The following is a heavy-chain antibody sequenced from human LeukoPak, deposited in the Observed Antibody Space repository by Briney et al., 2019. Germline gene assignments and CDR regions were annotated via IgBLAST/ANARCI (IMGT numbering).Heavy chain of an antibody. V-gene: IGHV4-34*01. Sequence: SSETLSLTCAVYGGSFSGYYWSWIRQPPGKGLEWIGEINHSGSTNYNPSLKSRVTISVDTSKNQFSLKLSSVTAADTAVYYFAREASGSYYKGFDYWGQGTLVTVSS. D-gene: IGHD3-10*01. CDR2: INHSGST. CDR3: AREASGSYYKGFDY. J-gene: IGHJ4*02. CDR1: GGSFSGYY.